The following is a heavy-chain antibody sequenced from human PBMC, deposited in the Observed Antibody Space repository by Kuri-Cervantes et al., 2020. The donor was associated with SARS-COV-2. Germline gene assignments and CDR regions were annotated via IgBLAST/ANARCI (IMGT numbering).Heavy chain of an antibody. CDR1: GFPLVTYA. J-gene: IGHJ4*02. CDR2: LSSGGFIT. Sequence: GGSLRLSCAASGFPLVTYALTWVRQAPGKGLDWVSSLSSGGFITYYADSAKGRFTISSDVSKNTVHLQMDRLRGEDTAIYYCARSRVGPDSSGYYFDHWGQGIPVTVSS. CDR3: ARSRVGPDSSGYYFDH. V-gene: IGHV3-23*01. D-gene: IGHD3-22*01.